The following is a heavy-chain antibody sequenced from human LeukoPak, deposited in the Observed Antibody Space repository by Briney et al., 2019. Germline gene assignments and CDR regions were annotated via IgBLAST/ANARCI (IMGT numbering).Heavy chain of an antibody. CDR1: GGSISSYY. CDR2: IYYSGST. D-gene: IGHD3-22*01. Sequence: SETLSLTCTVSGGSISSYYWSLIRQPPGKGLEWIGYIYYSGSTNYNPSLKRRVTISVDTSKKQFSLKLSSVTAADTGVYYCVTYYFDSSGPKKNYWGQGTLVPVSS. J-gene: IGHJ4*02. CDR3: VTYYFDSSGPKKNY. V-gene: IGHV4-59*12.